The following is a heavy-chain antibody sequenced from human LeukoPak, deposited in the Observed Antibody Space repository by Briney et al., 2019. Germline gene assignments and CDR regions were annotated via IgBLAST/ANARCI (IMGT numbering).Heavy chain of an antibody. D-gene: IGHD3-10*01. J-gene: IGHJ4*02. CDR1: GGSISSYY. V-gene: IGHV4-59*08. CDR2: IFYSGIT. Sequence: SETLSLTCTVSGGSISSYYWSWIRQPPGKGLEWIGYIFYSGITNYNPSLSLKSRVTISVDTSKNQFSLKLSSVTAADTAVYYCATGSGSYYKPFDYWGQGTLVTVSS. CDR3: ATGSGSYYKPFDY.